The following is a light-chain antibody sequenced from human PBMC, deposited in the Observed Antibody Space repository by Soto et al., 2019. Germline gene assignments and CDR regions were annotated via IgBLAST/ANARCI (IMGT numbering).Light chain of an antibody. Sequence: EIVLTQSPGTLSLSPGERATLSCRASQSVSSNYLAWYQQKPGQAPRPLIYGASSRATGIPDRFSGNGAGTDFTLTISRLEPEDFAVYYCQQYGSSPWTFGQGTKVEIK. J-gene: IGKJ1*01. V-gene: IGKV3-20*01. CDR1: QSVSSNY. CDR2: GAS. CDR3: QQYGSSPWT.